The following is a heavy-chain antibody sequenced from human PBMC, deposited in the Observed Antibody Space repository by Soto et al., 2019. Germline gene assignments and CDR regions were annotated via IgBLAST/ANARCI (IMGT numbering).Heavy chain of an antibody. V-gene: IGHV4-59*01. D-gene: IGHD2-21*02. CDR1: VGAISVYT. Sequence: SETLSLTCTVSVGAISVYTWNWIRQAPGKGPEWPGNIYGSGRVSYNPSLKSRLTISVDTSKNQFSLNLSSMTAADTAIYYCARGQTVRAFEFWGQGTKVTVSS. CDR2: IYGSGRV. J-gene: IGHJ3*01. CDR3: ARGQTVRAFEF.